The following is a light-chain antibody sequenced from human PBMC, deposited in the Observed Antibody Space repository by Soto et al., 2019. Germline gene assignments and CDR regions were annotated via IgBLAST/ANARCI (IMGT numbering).Light chain of an antibody. J-gene: IGKJ1*01. CDR1: RGINNF. CDR2: TAS. Sequence: DIQMTQSPSSLSASVGDRVTISCRASRGINNFLAWYQQKPGKVPKLLIHTASTLQSGVPSRFSGSGSETDFTLTISGLQPEDVATYYCQKYDNAPWTFGQGTKVEIK. V-gene: IGKV1-27*01. CDR3: QKYDNAPWT.